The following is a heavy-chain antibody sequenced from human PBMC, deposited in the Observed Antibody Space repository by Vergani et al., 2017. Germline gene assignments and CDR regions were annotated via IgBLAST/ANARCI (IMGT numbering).Heavy chain of an antibody. V-gene: IGHV4-59*01. Sequence: QVQLQESGPGLVKPSETLSLTCTVSGGSISSYYWSWIRQPPGKGLEWIGYIYYSGSTNYNPSLKSRVTISVDTSQNQFSLKLSSVTAADTAVYYCARTDYYDSSGYYYWYFDLWGRGTLVTVSS. J-gene: IGHJ2*01. D-gene: IGHD3-22*01. CDR3: ARTDYYDSSGYYYWYFDL. CDR1: GGSISSYY. CDR2: IYYSGST.